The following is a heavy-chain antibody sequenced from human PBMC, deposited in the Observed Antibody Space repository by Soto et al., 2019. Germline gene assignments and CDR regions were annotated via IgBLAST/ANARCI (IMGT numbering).Heavy chain of an antibody. D-gene: IGHD3-16*01. CDR3: ARWGTTGGLDV. V-gene: IGHV3-30*19. Sequence: QVQLVESGGGVVQPGTSQRVSCVGSGFTFRSYVMHWVRQAPGKGLEWVALTSYDGSDKYYDDSVRGRFTISRDNSRNTVDLQMDSLILEDTALYYCARWGTTGGLDVWGQGTLVSVSS. CDR2: TSYDGSDK. CDR1: GFTFRSYV. J-gene: IGHJ1*01.